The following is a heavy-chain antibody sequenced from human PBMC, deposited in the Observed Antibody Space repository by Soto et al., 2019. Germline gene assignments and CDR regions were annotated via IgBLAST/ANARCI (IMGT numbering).Heavy chain of an antibody. J-gene: IGHJ4*02. CDR3: AHAFGGRSLY. CDR1: GFSLGTSRVG. V-gene: IGHV2-5*02. Sequence: QITLKESGPTLVKPTQTLTLTCTFSGFSLGTSRVGVGWNRQPPGKALEWLAVIYWDDAKTYRPSLKSRLTITKDTSKNQVALTLTNMDPVDTATYYCAHAFGGRSLYWGQGTLVTVSS. D-gene: IGHD1-26*01. CDR2: IYWDDAK.